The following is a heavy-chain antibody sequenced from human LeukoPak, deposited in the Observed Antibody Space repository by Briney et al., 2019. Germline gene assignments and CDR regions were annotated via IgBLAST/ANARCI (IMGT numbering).Heavy chain of an antibody. V-gene: IGHV3-66*02. D-gene: IGHD6-13*01. Sequence: GGSLRLSCAASGFTVSSSYMSWVRQAPGKGLEWVSVIYSGGSTYYADSVKGRFTISRDNSKNTLYLQMNSLRAEDTAVYYCAREGYSSSWLHWGQGTLVTVSS. J-gene: IGHJ4*02. CDR3: AREGYSSSWLH. CDR2: IYSGGST. CDR1: GFTVSSSY.